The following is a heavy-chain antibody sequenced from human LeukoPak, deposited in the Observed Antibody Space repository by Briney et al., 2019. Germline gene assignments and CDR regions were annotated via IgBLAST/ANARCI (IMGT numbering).Heavy chain of an antibody. Sequence: GGSLRLSCAASGFTFSSYAMSWVRQAPGKGLEWVSAISGSGGSTYYADSVKGRFTISRDNSKNTLYLQMNSLRAEDTAAYYCAKGKLFTIFGVVYFDYWGQGTLVTVSS. D-gene: IGHD3-3*01. CDR2: ISGSGGST. CDR3: AKGKLFTIFGVVYFDY. CDR1: GFTFSSYA. V-gene: IGHV3-23*01. J-gene: IGHJ4*02.